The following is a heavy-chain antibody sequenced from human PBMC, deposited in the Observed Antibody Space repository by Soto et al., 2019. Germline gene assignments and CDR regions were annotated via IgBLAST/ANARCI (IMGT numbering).Heavy chain of an antibody. CDR1: GYNFTSYW. J-gene: IGHJ6*02. CDR2: IYPGDSDT. Sequence: GESLKISCKGSGYNFTSYWIGWVRQMPGKGLEWMGIIYPGDSDTRYSPSFQGQVTISADKSITTAYLQWSSLKASDTAMYYCAGGGVRGVITRTRDYYGMDVWGQGTTVTVSS. CDR3: AGGGVRGVITRTRDYYGMDV. D-gene: IGHD3-10*01. V-gene: IGHV5-51*01.